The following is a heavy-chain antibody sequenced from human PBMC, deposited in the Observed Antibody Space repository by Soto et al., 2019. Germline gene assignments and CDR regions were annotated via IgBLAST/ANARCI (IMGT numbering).Heavy chain of an antibody. Sequence: EKGLEWVSAISGSGGSTYYADSVKGRFPISRDNSMNTLYLHMNILRAEDTAVYSCAKVFFFQAEDGIRDTVPVSAFLLNRSSDL. CDR3: AKVFFFQAEDGIRDTVPVSAFLLNRSSDL. J-gene: IGHJ2*01. D-gene: IGHD2-15*01. V-gene: IGHV3-23*01. CDR2: ISGSGGST.